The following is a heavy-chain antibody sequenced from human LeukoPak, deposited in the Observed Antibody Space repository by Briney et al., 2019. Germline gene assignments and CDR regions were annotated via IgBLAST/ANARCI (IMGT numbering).Heavy chain of an antibody. V-gene: IGHV4-59*01. CDR2: ISHSGST. D-gene: IGHD1-26*01. CDR3: ARANGNEFDY. CDR1: GGSISSYY. J-gene: IGHJ4*02. Sequence: SETLSLTCTVSGGSISSYYWGWIRQPPGKGLEWITCISHSGSTNYNPSLKTRVSISMDMSKNQFSLRLSSVTAADTAVYYCARANGNEFDYWGQGTLVTDSS.